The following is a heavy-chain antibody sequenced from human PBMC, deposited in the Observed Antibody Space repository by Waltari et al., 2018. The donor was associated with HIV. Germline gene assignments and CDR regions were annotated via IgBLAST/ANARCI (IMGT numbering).Heavy chain of an antibody. CDR3: ARAGRDGKLPPDY. V-gene: IGHV3-74*01. Sequence: EVQLVESGGGSVQPGGSLRLSCAASGFHFSSYWMHWVRQAPGKGLVWVSRINSDGSSTSYADSVKGRFTISRDNAKNTVYLQMSSLRAEDTAVYYCARAGRDGKLPPDYWGQGTLVTVSS. D-gene: IGHD1-26*01. CDR1: GFHFSSYW. CDR2: INSDGSST. J-gene: IGHJ4*02.